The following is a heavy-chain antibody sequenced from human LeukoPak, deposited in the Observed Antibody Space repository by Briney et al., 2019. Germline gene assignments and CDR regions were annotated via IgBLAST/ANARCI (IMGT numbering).Heavy chain of an antibody. D-gene: IGHD6-19*01. V-gene: IGHV3-7*03. CDR3: TRDLAAVPGPRMDV. J-gene: IGHJ6*02. CDR1: GFSFSSYY. CDR2: INPDGNER. Sequence: GVSLRHSCAASGFSFSSYYMSWVRQAPGKGLEWVALINPDGNERYYVDSVKGRFAISRDNARNSLYLQMDSLRDDDTVMYFCTRDLAAVPGPRMDVWGQGTTVTVSS.